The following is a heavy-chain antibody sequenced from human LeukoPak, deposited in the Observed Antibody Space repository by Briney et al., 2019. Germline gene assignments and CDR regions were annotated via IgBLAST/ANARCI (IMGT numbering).Heavy chain of an antibody. V-gene: IGHV3-30-3*01. J-gene: IGHJ3*02. D-gene: IGHD3-22*01. Sequence: GGSLRLSCAASGFDFNNYVMHWVRQAPGKGLEWVAVISYDGSNKYYADSVKGRFTISRDNSKNTLYLQMNSLRAEDTAVYYCARSDSSGYHDAFDIWGQGTMVTVSS. CDR2: ISYDGSNK. CDR3: ARSDSSGYHDAFDI. CDR1: GFDFNNYV.